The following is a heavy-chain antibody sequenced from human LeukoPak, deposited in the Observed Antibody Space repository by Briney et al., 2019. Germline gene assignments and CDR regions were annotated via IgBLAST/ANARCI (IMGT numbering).Heavy chain of an antibody. CDR1: GGSISSGGYS. CDR3: ARGSGAAGLQNFDY. CDR2: IYHSGST. Sequence: SQTLSLTCAVSGGSISSGGYSWSWIRQPPGKGLEWIGYIYHSGSTYYNPSLKSRVTISVDRSKNQFSLKLSSVTAADTAVYYCARGSGAAGLQNFDYWGQGTLVTVSS. J-gene: IGHJ4*02. D-gene: IGHD6-13*01. V-gene: IGHV4-30-2*01.